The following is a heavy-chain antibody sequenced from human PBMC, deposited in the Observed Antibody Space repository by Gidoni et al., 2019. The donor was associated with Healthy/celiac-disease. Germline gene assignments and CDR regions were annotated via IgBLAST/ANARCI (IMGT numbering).Heavy chain of an antibody. CDR3: AVFVGAVPPSD. V-gene: IGHV3-23*01. Sequence: EVQLLESGGGLVQHGGSLRLSCAASGFRFSSYAMSWVRQAPGTGLEWVSAISGSGARTYYADSVKGRFTISRDNSKNTLYLQMNSLRAEDTAVYYCAVFVGAVPPSDWGQGTLVTVSS. D-gene: IGHD3-10*01. CDR1: GFRFSSYA. CDR2: ISGSGART. J-gene: IGHJ4*02.